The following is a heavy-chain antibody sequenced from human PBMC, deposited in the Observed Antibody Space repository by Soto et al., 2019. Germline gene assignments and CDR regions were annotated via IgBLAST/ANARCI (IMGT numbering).Heavy chain of an antibody. Sequence: EVQLVESGGGLVQPGGSLRLSCAASGFTISGHWMHWVRQVPGKGLVWVSRINSDGSSTSYADSVKGRFIISRDNAKNTLYLQMNSLRAEDTAVYYCARGYSGTYGCFDPWGQGSLVTVSS. CDR1: GFTISGHW. J-gene: IGHJ5*02. D-gene: IGHD1-26*01. CDR3: ARGYSGTYGCFDP. CDR2: INSDGSST. V-gene: IGHV3-74*01.